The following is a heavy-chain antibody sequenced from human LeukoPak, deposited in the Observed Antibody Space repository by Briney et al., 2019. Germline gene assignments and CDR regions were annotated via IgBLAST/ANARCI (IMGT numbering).Heavy chain of an antibody. Sequence: GGSLTLSCAASGFTFSSFAMTWVRQAPGKWMEWVSAISYSGDNTYYADSVKGRFTISRDNAKNSLYLQMNSLRAEDTAVYYCARETPYSNTWTDFDFWGQGTLVTVSS. D-gene: IGHD6-13*01. J-gene: IGHJ4*02. CDR3: ARETPYSNTWTDFDF. V-gene: IGHV3-23*01. CDR1: GFTFSSFA. CDR2: ISYSGDNT.